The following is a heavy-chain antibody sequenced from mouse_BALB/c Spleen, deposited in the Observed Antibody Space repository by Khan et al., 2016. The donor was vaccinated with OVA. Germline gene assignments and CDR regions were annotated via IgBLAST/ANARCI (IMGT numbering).Heavy chain of an antibody. CDR2: INPYNAAT. J-gene: IGHJ3*01. CDR1: GYTFTNYV. D-gene: IGHD4-1*01. Sequence: VQLQQSGPELVEPGASVKMSCKASGYTFTNYVIHWVKQKPGQGLEWIGYINPYNAATRYNEKFKGKATLTSDISSTTAYMELSSLTSEDSAVYYGAREASTWAFSVPYWGQGTLVTVSA. CDR3: AREASTWAFSVPY. V-gene: IGHV1S136*01.